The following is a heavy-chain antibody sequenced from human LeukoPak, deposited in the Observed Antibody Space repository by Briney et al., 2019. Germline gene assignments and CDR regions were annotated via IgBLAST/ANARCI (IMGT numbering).Heavy chain of an antibody. V-gene: IGHV3-30*02. CDR3: AKDLPVYYGSGSYDY. Sequence: PGGSLRLSCAVSGFTFSSYAMHWVRQAPGKGLEWVAFIRYDGSNKYYADSVKGRFTISRDNSKNTLYLQMNSLRAEDTAVYYCAKDLPVYYGSGSYDYWGQGTLVTVSS. CDR1: GFTFSSYA. J-gene: IGHJ4*02. CDR2: IRYDGSNK. D-gene: IGHD3-10*01.